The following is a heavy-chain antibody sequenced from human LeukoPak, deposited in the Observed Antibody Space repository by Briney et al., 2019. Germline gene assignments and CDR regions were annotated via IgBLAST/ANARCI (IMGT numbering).Heavy chain of an antibody. CDR3: ARKAYGGNRTFDY. D-gene: IGHD4-23*01. CDR1: GASISTYY. Sequence: PSETLSLTCTVSGASISTYYWSWIRQPVGKGLEWIGEIYHSGSTNYNPSLKSRVTISIDMSKNQFSLKLSSVTAADTAVYYCARKAYGGNRTFDYWGQGTLVTVSS. J-gene: IGHJ4*02. CDR2: IYHSGST. V-gene: IGHV4-59*12.